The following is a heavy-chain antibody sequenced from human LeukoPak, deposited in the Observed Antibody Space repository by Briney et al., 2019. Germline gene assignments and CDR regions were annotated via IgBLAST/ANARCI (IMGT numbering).Heavy chain of an antibody. V-gene: IGHV1-2*02. D-gene: IGHD3-3*01. CDR3: ARGWSGGDDN. CDR2: FNPATGGT. J-gene: IGHJ4*02. Sequence: ASVKVSCKTSGYILSGHHLHWLRQAPGQEPEWMAWFNPATGGTQYKQKFQGRITVTRDTSIRTTYMELSSLTSGDTAVYYCARGWSGGDDNWGQGTLVTVSS. CDR1: GYILSGHH.